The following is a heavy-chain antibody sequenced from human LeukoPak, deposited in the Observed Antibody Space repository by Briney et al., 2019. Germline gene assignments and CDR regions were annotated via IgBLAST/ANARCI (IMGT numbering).Heavy chain of an antibody. CDR1: GFTFGDYA. J-gene: IGHJ4*02. Sequence: SGGSLRLSCTASGFTFGDYAMSWVRQAPGKGLEWVGFIRSKSYGGTIEYAASVKGRFNISRDDSKSIAYLQMNSLKTEDTAVYYCSRLEGDSLDYWGQGTLVTVSS. V-gene: IGHV3-49*04. CDR2: IRSKSYGGTI. CDR3: SRLEGDSLDY. D-gene: IGHD2-21*02.